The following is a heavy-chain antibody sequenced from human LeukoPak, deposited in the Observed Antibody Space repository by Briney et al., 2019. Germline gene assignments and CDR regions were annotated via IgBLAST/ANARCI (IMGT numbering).Heavy chain of an antibody. Sequence: SETLSLTCTVSGGSISSYYWSWIRQPPGKGLEWIGYIYYSGSTNYNPSLKSRVTISVDTSKNQFSLKLSSVTAADTAVYYCARGYYYDSSGYYPEAFDIWGQGTMVTVSS. CDR3: ARGYYYDSSGYYPEAFDI. CDR1: GGSISSYY. D-gene: IGHD3-22*01. J-gene: IGHJ3*02. V-gene: IGHV4-59*01. CDR2: IYYSGST.